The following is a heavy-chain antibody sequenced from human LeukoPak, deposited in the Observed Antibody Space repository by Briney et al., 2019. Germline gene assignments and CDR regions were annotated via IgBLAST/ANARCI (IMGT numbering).Heavy chain of an antibody. CDR1: GYAFTSYG. Sequence: AASVKVSCKASGYAFTSYGITWVRQAPGQGLEWMGWISPYNGNRDYAQKLQGRVTTTTDTSTSTAYVELRSLRSDDTAMYYCVSGSDFDYWGQGTLVTVSS. CDR3: VSGSDFDY. J-gene: IGHJ4*02. D-gene: IGHD1-26*01. V-gene: IGHV1-18*01. CDR2: ISPYNGNR.